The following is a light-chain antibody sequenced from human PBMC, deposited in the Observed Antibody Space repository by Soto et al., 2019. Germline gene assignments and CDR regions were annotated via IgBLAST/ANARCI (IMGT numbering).Light chain of an antibody. J-gene: IGKJ1*01. Sequence: DLQMTRSPSDLSASVGDTVAVTCRSSQSVSGWLAWYQQKPGEAPKLLLYDAYALPRGVQSRFSGSGCGTNFTLNIARLQPDDFATYYCQQSAPFSGTVGQRTKLDI. CDR3: QQSAPFSGT. V-gene: IGKV1-5*01. CDR2: DAY. CDR1: QSVSGW.